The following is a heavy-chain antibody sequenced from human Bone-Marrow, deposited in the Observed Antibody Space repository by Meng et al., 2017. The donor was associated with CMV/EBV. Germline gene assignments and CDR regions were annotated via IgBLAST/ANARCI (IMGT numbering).Heavy chain of an antibody. CDR2: MNPNSGNT. CDR1: GYTFTSYD. D-gene: IGHD2-2*01. J-gene: IGHJ5*02. CDR3: ATLEAISAAPRGGWFDP. V-gene: IGHV1-8*01. Sequence: ASVKVSCKASGYTFTSYDINWVRQVPGRGLEWMGWMNPNSGNTGYAQKFQGRVTMTRNTSISTAYMELSSLRSEDTAVYYCATLEAISAAPRGGWFDPWGQGTLVTVSS.